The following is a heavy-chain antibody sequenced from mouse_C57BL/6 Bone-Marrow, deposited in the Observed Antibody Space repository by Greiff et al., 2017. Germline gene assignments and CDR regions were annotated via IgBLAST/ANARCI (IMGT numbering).Heavy chain of an antibody. CDR3: LYYSRPFDY. CDR1: GYAFSSSW. V-gene: IGHV1-82*01. J-gene: IGHJ2*01. D-gene: IGHD2-12*01. Sequence: QVQLQQSGPELVKPGASVKISCKASGYAFSSSWMNWVKQRPGKGLEWIGRIYPGDGDTNYNGKFKGKATLTADKSSSTAYMQLSSLTSEDSAVYFCLYYSRPFDYWGQGTTLTVSS. CDR2: IYPGDGDT.